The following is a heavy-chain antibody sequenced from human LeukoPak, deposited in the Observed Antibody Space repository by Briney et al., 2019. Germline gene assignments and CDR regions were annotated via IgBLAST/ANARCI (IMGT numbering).Heavy chain of an antibody. V-gene: IGHV4-31*03. CDR2: IYYSGST. Sequence: SETLSLTCTVSGGSISSSSYYWGWIRQHPGKGLEWIGYIYYSGSTYYNPSLKSRVTISVDTSKNQFSLKLSSVTAADTAVYYCARVLDSSGYYYHYFDYWGQGTLVTVSS. D-gene: IGHD3-22*01. J-gene: IGHJ4*02. CDR3: ARVLDSSGYYYHYFDY. CDR1: GGSISSSSYY.